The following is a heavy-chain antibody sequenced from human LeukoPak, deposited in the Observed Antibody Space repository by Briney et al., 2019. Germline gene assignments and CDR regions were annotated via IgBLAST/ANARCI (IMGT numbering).Heavy chain of an antibody. CDR3: ARDFFHGHCSGLSCFLLDY. J-gene: IGHJ4*02. CDR1: GYIFTRYG. CDR2: ISAHYGNT. Sequence: ASVKVSCKASGYIFTRYGISWVRPAPGQGLEWMGWISAHYGNTNYAQKFQGRLTMTTDTSTNTAYMELRSLRPDDMAVYYCARDFFHGHCSGLSCFLLDYWGQGSLVTVSS. V-gene: IGHV1-18*03. D-gene: IGHD2-15*01.